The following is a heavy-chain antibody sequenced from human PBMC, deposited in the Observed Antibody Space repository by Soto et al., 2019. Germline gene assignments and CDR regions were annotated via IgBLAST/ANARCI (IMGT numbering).Heavy chain of an antibody. D-gene: IGHD5-18*01. Sequence: GGSLRLACAASGFTFSSYAMSWVRQAPGKGLEWASAISGSGGSTYYADSVTGRFTISRDNARNTLYLQMNSLRAEDTAVYYWAKDRYRSYGPYYFDYWGQGTLVSVSS. CDR2: ISGSGGST. J-gene: IGHJ4*02. V-gene: IGHV3-23*01. CDR3: AKDRYRSYGPYYFDY. CDR1: GFTFSSYA.